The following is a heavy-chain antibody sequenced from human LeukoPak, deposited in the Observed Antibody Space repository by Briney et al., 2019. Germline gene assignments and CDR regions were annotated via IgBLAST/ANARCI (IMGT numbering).Heavy chain of an antibody. CDR1: GFTFSTYS. J-gene: IGHJ5*02. V-gene: IGHV3-48*01. Sequence: GGSLRLSCAASGFTFSTYSMNWVRQAPGKGLEWLSFITSGPSYTIYYADSVKGRFTISRDNAKNSLYLQMTSLRAEDTAVYYCARTHESGWNWFDPWGQGTLVAVSS. CDR3: ARTHESGWNWFDP. CDR2: ITSGPSYTI. D-gene: IGHD6-25*01.